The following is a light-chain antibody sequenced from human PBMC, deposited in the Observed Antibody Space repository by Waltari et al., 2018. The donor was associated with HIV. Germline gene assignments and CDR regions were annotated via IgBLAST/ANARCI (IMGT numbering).Light chain of an antibody. CDR2: GAS. V-gene: IGKV3-15*01. Sequence: EIVMTQSPATLSVSPGERATLSCRASQSVSSNLAWYQQKPGQAPRLHIYGASTRATGIPARFSGSGSGTEFTLTISSLQSEDFAVYYCQQYHNWPPWTFGQGTKVEIK. CDR1: QSVSSN. CDR3: QQYHNWPPWT. J-gene: IGKJ1*01.